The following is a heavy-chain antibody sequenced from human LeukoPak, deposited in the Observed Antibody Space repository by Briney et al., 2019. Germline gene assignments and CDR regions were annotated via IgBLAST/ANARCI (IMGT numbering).Heavy chain of an antibody. Sequence: GASVKVCCKASGYTFTSYGISWVRQAPGQGLEWMGWISAYNGTTNYAQKLQGRVTMTTDTSTSTAYMELRSLRSDDTAVYYCARDRPYVSGNLDFDYWGRGTLVTVSS. CDR1: GYTFTSYG. J-gene: IGHJ4*02. CDR2: ISAYNGTT. CDR3: ARDRPYVSGNLDFDY. V-gene: IGHV1-18*01. D-gene: IGHD3-10*01.